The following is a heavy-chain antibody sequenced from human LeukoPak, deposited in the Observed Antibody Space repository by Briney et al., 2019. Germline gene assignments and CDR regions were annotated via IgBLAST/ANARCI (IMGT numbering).Heavy chain of an antibody. CDR1: GDSMREYF. D-gene: IGHD4-17*01. Sequence: SETLSLTCTVSGDSMREYFWTWIRQPPGKGLEWIGYAAVSRSTNYNPSLKSRVTISVDSSTNHFSIRLTSVTAADTAIYYCAAMTTVTMYSYFFDSWGQGTLLTVSS. V-gene: IGHV4-59*01. J-gene: IGHJ4*02. CDR3: AAMTTVTMYSYFFDS. CDR2: AAVSRST.